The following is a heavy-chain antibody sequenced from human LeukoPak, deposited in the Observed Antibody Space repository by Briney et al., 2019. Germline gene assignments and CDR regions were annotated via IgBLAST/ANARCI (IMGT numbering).Heavy chain of an antibody. CDR2: INHSGST. Sequence: PSETLSLTCAVYGGSFSGYYWSWIRQPPGKGLEWIGEINHSGSTNYNPSLKSRVTISVDTSKNQFSLRLSSVTAADTAVYYCARVLYYFDYWGQGTLVTASS. CDR1: GGSFSGYY. D-gene: IGHD2-8*02. CDR3: ARVLYYFDY. V-gene: IGHV4-34*01. J-gene: IGHJ4*02.